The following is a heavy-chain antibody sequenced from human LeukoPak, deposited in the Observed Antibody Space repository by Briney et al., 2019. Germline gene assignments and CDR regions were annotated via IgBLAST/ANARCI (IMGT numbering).Heavy chain of an antibody. CDR3: ARHRQLYRDAFDI. V-gene: IGHV4-34*01. CDR2: INHSGST. CDR1: GGSFSGYY. J-gene: IGHJ3*02. Sequence: PSETLSLTCAVYGGSFSGYYWSWIRQPPGKGLEWIGEINHSGSTNYNPSLKSRVTISVDTSKNQFSLKLSSVTAADTAVYYCARHRQLYRDAFDIWGQGTMVTVSS. D-gene: IGHD2-8*01.